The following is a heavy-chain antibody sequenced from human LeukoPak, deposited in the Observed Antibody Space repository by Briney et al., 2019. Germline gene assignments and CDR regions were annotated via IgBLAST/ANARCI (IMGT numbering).Heavy chain of an antibody. D-gene: IGHD3-10*02. V-gene: IGHV4-59*01. CDR1: GDSISSYY. J-gene: IGHJ2*01. Sequence: PSETLSLTCTVSGDSISSYYWSWIRQPPGKGLEWIGYIYYTGSTNYNPSLKSRVTISLDTSKTQFSLKMNSVTAADTAIYYCARLQRITMSGPDYWYFDLWGRGTLVTVSS. CDR2: IYYTGST. CDR3: ARLQRITMSGPDYWYFDL.